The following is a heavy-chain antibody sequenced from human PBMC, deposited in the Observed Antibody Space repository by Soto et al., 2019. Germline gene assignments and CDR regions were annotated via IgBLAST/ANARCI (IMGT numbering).Heavy chain of an antibody. J-gene: IGHJ4*02. CDR3: AKPDSGSYLYYFDY. CDR1: GFTFSSYA. V-gene: IGHV3-23*01. Sequence: PGGSLRLSCAASGFTFSSYAMSWVRQAPGKGLEWVSTISGSGGSTYYADSVKGRFTISRDKSKNTLYLQMNSLRAEDTAVYYCAKPDSGSYLYYFDYWGQGTLVTVSS. D-gene: IGHD1-26*01. CDR2: ISGSGGST.